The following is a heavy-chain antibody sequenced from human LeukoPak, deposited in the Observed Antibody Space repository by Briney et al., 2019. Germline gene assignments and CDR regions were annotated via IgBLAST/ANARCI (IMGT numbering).Heavy chain of an antibody. CDR2: ISSSGSTI. V-gene: IGHV3-11*04. Sequence: GGSLRLSCAASGFTFSDYYMSWIRQAPGKGLEWVSYISSSGSTIYYADSVKGRFTISRDNAKNSLYLQMNSLRAEDTAAYYCARDAHRYDYVWGSYRYSGLPDYWGQGTLVTVSS. CDR1: GFTFSDYY. CDR3: ARDAHRYDYVWGSYRYSGLPDY. J-gene: IGHJ4*02. D-gene: IGHD3-16*02.